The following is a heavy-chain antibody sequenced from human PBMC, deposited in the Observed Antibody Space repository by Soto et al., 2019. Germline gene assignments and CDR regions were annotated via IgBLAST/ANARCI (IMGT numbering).Heavy chain of an antibody. CDR1: GFTFSSYA. CDR3: AKGPIVLVPAASYYFDY. J-gene: IGHJ4*02. CDR2: ISGSGGST. V-gene: IGHV3-23*01. D-gene: IGHD2-2*01. Sequence: GGSLRLSYAASGFTFSSYAMSWVRQAPGKGQEWVSAISGSGGSTYYADSVKGRFTISRDNSKNTLYLKMNSLRAEDTAVYYCAKGPIVLVPAASYYFDYWGQGTLVTVSS.